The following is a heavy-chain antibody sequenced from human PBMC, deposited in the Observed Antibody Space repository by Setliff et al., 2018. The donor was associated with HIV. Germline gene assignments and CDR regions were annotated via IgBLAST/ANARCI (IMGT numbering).Heavy chain of an antibody. CDR3: ARGVTHPPPFGAFDI. J-gene: IGHJ3*02. V-gene: IGHV4-39*07. CDR2: VYKSGST. CDR1: GASIISSTYY. D-gene: IGHD5-18*01. Sequence: PSETLSLTCTVSGASIISSTYYWGWIRQPPGKGLEWVGVVYKSGSTYYNPSLRSRVTISVDTSKTQFSLNLRSVTAADTAFYYCARGVTHPPPFGAFDIWGLGTLVTVSS.